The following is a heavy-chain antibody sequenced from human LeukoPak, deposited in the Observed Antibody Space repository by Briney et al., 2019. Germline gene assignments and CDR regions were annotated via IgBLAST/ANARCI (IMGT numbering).Heavy chain of an antibody. D-gene: IGHD6-19*01. CDR3: ASSFPIAVAGKGTFDY. J-gene: IGHJ4*02. CDR1: GRSFSGYY. V-gene: IGHV4-34*01. CDR2: INHSGST. Sequence: PSETLSLTCAVYGRSFSGYYWSWIRQPPGKGQEWIGEINHSGSTNYNPSLKSRVTISVDTSKNQFSLKLSSVTAADTAVYYCASSFPIAVAGKGTFDYWGQGTLVTVSS.